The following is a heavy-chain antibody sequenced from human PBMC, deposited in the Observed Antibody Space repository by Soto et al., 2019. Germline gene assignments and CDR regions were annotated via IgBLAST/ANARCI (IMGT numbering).Heavy chain of an antibody. CDR2: IDWDDDK. CDR1: GFSLSTSGLC. Sequence: SGPTLVNPTQTLTLTCTFSGFSLSTSGLCVSWIRQPPGKALEWLALIDWDDDKYYSTSLKTRLTISKDTSKNQVVLTMTNMDPVDTATYYCARANHYYGSGSYYYYGRDGWGKGTTVTVSS. CDR3: ARANHYYGSGSYYYYGRDG. V-gene: IGHV2-70*01. D-gene: IGHD3-10*01. J-gene: IGHJ6*04.